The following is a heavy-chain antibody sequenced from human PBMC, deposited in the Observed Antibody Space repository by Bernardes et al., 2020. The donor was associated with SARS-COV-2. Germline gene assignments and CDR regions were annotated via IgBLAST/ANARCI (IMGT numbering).Heavy chain of an antibody. CDR2: ISAYNGNT. J-gene: IGHJ6*02. V-gene: IGHV1-18*01. D-gene: IGHD3-3*01. CDR3: ARVLPYDFWSGYSRDPGMDV. CDR1: GYTFTSYG. Sequence: ASVKVSCKASGYTFTSYGISWVRQAPGQGLEWMGWISAYNGNTNYAQKLQGRVTMTTDTSTITAYMELRSLRSDDTAVYYCARVLPYDFWSGYSRDPGMDVWGQGTTVTVSS.